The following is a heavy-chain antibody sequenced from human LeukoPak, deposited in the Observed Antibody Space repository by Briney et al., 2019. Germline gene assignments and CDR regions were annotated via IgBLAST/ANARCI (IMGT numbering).Heavy chain of an antibody. CDR1: GFSFDDYG. CDR3: ARDWGAVAGTHFDC. CDR2: INGKGDST. Sequence: PGGSLRLSCAGSGFSFDDYGMSWVRQGPGKGLEWVAAINGKGDSTAYADAVRGRFSISRDNAKNSQYLQMNNLRAEDTALYYCARDWGAVAGTHFDCWGQGAPVTVSS. V-gene: IGHV3-20*04. J-gene: IGHJ4*02. D-gene: IGHD6-13*01.